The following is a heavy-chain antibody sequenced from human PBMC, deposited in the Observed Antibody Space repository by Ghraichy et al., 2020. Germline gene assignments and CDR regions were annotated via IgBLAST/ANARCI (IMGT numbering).Heavy chain of an antibody. CDR1: GFTFSDYY. Sequence: GGSLRLSCGASGFTFSDYYMTWIRQAPGKGLEWVSYISSSGSTINYADSVKGRFTISRDNAKKSLYLQMNSLRAEDTAVYYCARAPPRRITIFGVAPADLDYWGQGTLVTVSS. J-gene: IGHJ4*02. CDR2: ISSSGSTI. CDR3: ARAPPRRITIFGVAPADLDY. V-gene: IGHV3-11*01. D-gene: IGHD3-3*01.